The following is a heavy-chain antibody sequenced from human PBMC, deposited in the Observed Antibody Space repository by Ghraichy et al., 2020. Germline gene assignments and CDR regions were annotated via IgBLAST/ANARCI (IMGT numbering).Heavy chain of an antibody. D-gene: IGHD2-2*01. CDR1: GFTFSSYG. CDR2: ISYDGSNK. J-gene: IGHJ6*02. Sequence: GGSLRLSCAASGFTFSSYGMHWVRQAPGKGLEWVAVISYDGSNKYYADSVKGRFTISRDNSKNTLYLQMNSLRAEDTAVYYCAKDLQILIVVVPVMDVWGQGTAVTVS. CDR3: AKDLQILIVVVPVMDV. V-gene: IGHV3-30*18.